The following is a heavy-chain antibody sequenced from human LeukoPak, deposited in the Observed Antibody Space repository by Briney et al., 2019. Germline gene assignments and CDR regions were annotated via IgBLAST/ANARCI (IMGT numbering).Heavy chain of an antibody. CDR3: AGYSSSWRRIDY. CDR2: ISSSGSTV. CDR1: GFTFSSYS. D-gene: IGHD6-13*01. Sequence: GGSLRLSCAASGFTFSSYSMNWVRRAPGKGLEWVSYISSSGSTVYYADSVKGRFTISRDNAKNSLYLQMNSLRDEDTAVYYCAGYSSSWRRIDYWGQGTLVTVSS. J-gene: IGHJ4*02. V-gene: IGHV3-48*02.